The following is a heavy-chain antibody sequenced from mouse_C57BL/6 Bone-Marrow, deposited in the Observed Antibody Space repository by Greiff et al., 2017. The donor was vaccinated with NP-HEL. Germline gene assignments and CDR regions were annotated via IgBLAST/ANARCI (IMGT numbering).Heavy chain of an antibody. J-gene: IGHJ2*01. CDR1: GYTFTSYW. Sequence: QVQLQQPGTELVKPGASVKLSCKASGYTFTSYWMHWLKQRPGQGLEWIGNINTNTGGTNDNEKFKTKATLTVDQSSSTAYTQLSSLTSEDSAVYYCARDSGYAFDYWGQGTTLTVSS. CDR3: ARDSGYAFDY. V-gene: IGHV1-53*01. D-gene: IGHD3-2*02. CDR2: INTNTGGT.